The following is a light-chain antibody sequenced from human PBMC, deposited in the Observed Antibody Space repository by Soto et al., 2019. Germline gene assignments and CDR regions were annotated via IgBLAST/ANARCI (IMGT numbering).Light chain of an antibody. J-gene: IGLJ1*01. CDR3: TSFTSSSTLYV. V-gene: IGLV2-14*01. Sequence: QSALTQPASVSGSHGQSITISCTGTGSDVGAYNYVSWYQQHPDKAPKLMIYDVSDRPSGVSNRFSGSKSGNTASLTISGLQAEDEADYYCTSFTSSSTLYVFGAGTKLTVL. CDR2: DVS. CDR1: GSDVGAYNY.